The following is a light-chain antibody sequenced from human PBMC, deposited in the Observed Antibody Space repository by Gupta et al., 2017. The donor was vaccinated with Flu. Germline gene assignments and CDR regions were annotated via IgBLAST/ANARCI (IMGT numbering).Light chain of an antibody. Sequence: QAVLSPPPPVSATPGPTVTIPCSGSRSSLGSNPVNWYQQFPGAAPKLVVHQTYDRPSGVPDRFSSSKSDASASLAISDVRPEDEADYYCSSWDDSRSGWVFGGGTTLTVL. CDR1: RSSLGSNP. J-gene: IGLJ3*02. CDR2: QTY. CDR3: SSWDDSRSGWV. V-gene: IGLV1-44*01.